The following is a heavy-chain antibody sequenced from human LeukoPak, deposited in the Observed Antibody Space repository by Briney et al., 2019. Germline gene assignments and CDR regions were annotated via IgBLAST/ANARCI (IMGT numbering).Heavy chain of an antibody. CDR2: ISYDGSNK. Sequence: GGSLRLSCAAPGFTFSSYAMHWVRQAPGKGLEWVAVISYDGSNKYYADSVKGRFTISRDNSKNTLYLQMNSLRAEDTAVYYCARDSIAVAGYSFDYWGQGTLVTVSS. J-gene: IGHJ4*02. D-gene: IGHD6-19*01. CDR3: ARDSIAVAGYSFDY. CDR1: GFTFSSYA. V-gene: IGHV3-30*04.